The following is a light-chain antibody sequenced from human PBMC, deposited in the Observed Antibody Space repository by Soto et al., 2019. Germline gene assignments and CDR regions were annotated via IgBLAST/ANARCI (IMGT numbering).Light chain of an antibody. CDR3: CSYAGSSTYV. Sequence: QSVLTQPASVSGSPGQSITISCTGTSSDVGSYNLVSWYQQHPGKAPKLMIYGGSKRPSGVSNRFSGSKSDNTASLTISGLQAEDEADYYCCSYAGSSTYVFGTGTKVTVL. CDR1: SSDVGSYNL. CDR2: GGS. V-gene: IGLV2-23*01. J-gene: IGLJ1*01.